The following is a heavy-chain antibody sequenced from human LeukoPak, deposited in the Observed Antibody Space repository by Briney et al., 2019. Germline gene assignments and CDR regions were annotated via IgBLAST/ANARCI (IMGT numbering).Heavy chain of an antibody. CDR3: ARIRYEGGWGFDY. CDR2: INPKGGDT. J-gene: IGHJ4*02. V-gene: IGHV1-2*02. Sequence: ASVKVSCKASGYTLTGYYMHWVRQAPGQGLEWMGWINPKGGDTKYAQKFQGRVTMTRDTSISTAYMDLSRLRSDDTAVYYCARIRYEGGWGFDYWGQGTLVTVSS. D-gene: IGHD6-19*01. CDR1: GYTLTGYY.